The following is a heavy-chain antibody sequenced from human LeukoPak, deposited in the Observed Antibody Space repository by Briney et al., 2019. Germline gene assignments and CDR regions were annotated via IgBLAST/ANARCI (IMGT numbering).Heavy chain of an antibody. CDR1: GYTFTSYD. Sequence: ASVKVSCKASGYTFTSYDINWVRQATGQGLEWMGWMNPNSGNTGYAQKFQGRVTMTRNTSISTAYMELSSLRSEDTAVYYCARWYSSSWQNYYYYYYGMDVWGQGTTVTVSS. V-gene: IGHV1-8*01. J-gene: IGHJ6*02. CDR3: ARWYSSSWQNYYYYYYGMDV. D-gene: IGHD6-13*01. CDR2: MNPNSGNT.